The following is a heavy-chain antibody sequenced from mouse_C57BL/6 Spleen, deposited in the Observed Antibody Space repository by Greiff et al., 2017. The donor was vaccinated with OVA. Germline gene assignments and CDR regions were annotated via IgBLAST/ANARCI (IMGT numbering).Heavy chain of an antibody. CDR1: GYTFTGYW. Sequence: QVTLKVSGAELMKPGASVKLSCKATGYTFTGYWIEWVKQRPGHGLEWIGEILPGSGSTNYNEKFKGKATFTADTSSNTAYMQLSSLTTEDSAIYYCAKGITTVVYWYFDDWGTGTTVTVSS. CDR3: AKGITTVVYWYFDD. CDR2: ILPGSGST. V-gene: IGHV1-9*01. D-gene: IGHD1-1*01. J-gene: IGHJ1*03.